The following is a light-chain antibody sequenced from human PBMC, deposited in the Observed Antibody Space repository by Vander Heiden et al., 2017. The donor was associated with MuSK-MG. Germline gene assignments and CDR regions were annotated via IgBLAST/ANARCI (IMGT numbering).Light chain of an antibody. CDR1: QSVSSN. V-gene: IGKV3-15*01. J-gene: IGKJ1*01. Sequence: EIVMTQSPATLSVSPGERATLSCRASQSVSSNLAWYQQKPGQAPRLLIYGASTRATGVPATFSGSGSGTDFTLTISSQQSEDFAVYYCQQDNHWPRTFGQGTKVEIK. CDR2: GAS. CDR3: QQDNHWPRT.